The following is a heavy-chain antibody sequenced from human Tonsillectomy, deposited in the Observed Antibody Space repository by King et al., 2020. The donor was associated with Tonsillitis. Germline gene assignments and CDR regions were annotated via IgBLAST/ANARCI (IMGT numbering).Heavy chain of an antibody. CDR2: IKQDESER. V-gene: IGHV3-7*01. CDR3: ARDLGYCSSTSCYTEYFYYAMDV. J-gene: IGHJ6*02. D-gene: IGHD2-2*02. CDR1: GFTFSSYW. Sequence: VQLVESGGGLVQPGGSLRLSCAASGFTFSSYWMSWVRQAPGKGLEWVANIKQDESERYYVDSVKCRFTISRDNAKKSLYLQMNSLRAEDTAVYYCARDLGYCSSTSCYTEYFYYAMDVWGQGTTVTVSS.